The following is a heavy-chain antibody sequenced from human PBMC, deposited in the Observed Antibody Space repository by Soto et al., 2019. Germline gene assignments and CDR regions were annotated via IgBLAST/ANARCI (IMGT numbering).Heavy chain of an antibody. J-gene: IGHJ4*02. CDR2: ISWNSGSV. CDR1: GFTLRRDG. D-gene: IGHD3-10*01. Sequence: LRLSCAASGFTLRRDGIHWVRQAPGMGLEWVSGISWNSGSVGYADSVRGRFTISRDNAKKSLYLQMNSLRAEDTAFYYCSKGTYYASGSYYFDSWGQGTLVTVSS. V-gene: IGHV3-9*01. CDR3: SKGTYYASGSYYFDS.